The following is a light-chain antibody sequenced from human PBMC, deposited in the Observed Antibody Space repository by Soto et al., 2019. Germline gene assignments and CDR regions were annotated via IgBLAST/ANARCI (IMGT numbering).Light chain of an antibody. V-gene: IGKV1-5*03. J-gene: IGKJ1*01. Sequence: DIQMTQSPSTLSASVGDSVTITCRASQSISSSLAWYQQKPGKAPNLLIYKASSLESGVPSRFSGSGSGTEFTLTISSLQPDDFATYYCQQYDSYWTFGQGTKVEIK. CDR2: KAS. CDR3: QQYDSYWT. CDR1: QSISSS.